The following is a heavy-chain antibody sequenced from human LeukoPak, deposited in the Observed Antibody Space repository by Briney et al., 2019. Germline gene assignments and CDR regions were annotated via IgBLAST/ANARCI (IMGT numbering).Heavy chain of an antibody. V-gene: IGHV3-30-3*01. CDR1: GFTFSSYA. J-gene: IGHJ4*02. CDR3: AKGADDFWSGYFPNFDY. D-gene: IGHD3-3*01. CDR2: ISYDGSNK. Sequence: GGSLRLSCAASGFTFSSYAMHWVRQAPGKGLEWVAVISYDGSNKYYADSVKGRFTISRDNSKNTLFLQMNSLRAEDTAVYYCAKGADDFWSGYFPNFDYWGQGALVTVSS.